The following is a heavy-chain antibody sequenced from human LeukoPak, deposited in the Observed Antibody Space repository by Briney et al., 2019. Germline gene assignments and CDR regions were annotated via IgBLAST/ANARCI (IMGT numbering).Heavy chain of an antibody. D-gene: IGHD2-21*01. Sequence: PSETLSLTCNVSGASISGHYWSWVRHPAGKSLEWIGRIHTSGSPIYNPSLSSRVTMSVDTSKGQFSLTMNSLTAADTAIYYCARQRLDGDILGFDWWGQGTLVTVSS. CDR1: GASISGHY. V-gene: IGHV4-4*07. J-gene: IGHJ4*02. CDR3: ARQRLDGDILGFDW. CDR2: IHTSGSP.